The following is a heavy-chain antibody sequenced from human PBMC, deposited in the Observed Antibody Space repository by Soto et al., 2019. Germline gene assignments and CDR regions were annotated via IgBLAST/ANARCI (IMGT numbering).Heavy chain of an antibody. D-gene: IGHD2-21*01. CDR1: GFTFSSYS. Sequence: GGSLRLSCAASGFTFSSYSMNWVRQAPGKGLEWVSSISSSSSYIYYADSVKGRFTISRDNAKNSLYLQMNSLRAEDTAGYYYARDIAILFLDYWGQGTLVTVSS. CDR2: ISSSSSYI. V-gene: IGHV3-21*01. CDR3: ARDIAILFLDY. J-gene: IGHJ4*02.